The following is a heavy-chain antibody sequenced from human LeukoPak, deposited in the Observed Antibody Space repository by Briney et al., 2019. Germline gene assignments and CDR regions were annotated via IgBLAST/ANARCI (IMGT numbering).Heavy chain of an antibody. D-gene: IGHD3/OR15-3a*01. CDR3: AIGLPGRWGFRPLYYYYGMDV. J-gene: IGHJ6*02. V-gene: IGHV1-18*01. CDR2: ISAYNGNT. CDR1: GYTFTSYG. Sequence: ASVKVSCKASGYTFTSYGISWVRQAPGQGLEWMGWISAYNGNTNYAQKLQGRVTMTRDTSTSTVYMELSSLRSEDTAVYYCAIGLPGRWGFRPLYYYYGMDVWGQGTTVTVSS.